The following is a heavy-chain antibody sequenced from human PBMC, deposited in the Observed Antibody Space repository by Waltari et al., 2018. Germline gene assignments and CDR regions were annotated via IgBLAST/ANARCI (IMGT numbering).Heavy chain of an antibody. D-gene: IGHD3-10*01. J-gene: IGHJ3*02. V-gene: IGHV4-59*01. CDR1: GVSISSYY. CDR2: IDYRGST. CDR3: ASAGPMVRGDQGAFDI. Sequence: QVQLQESGPGLVKPSETLSLTCTVSGVSISSYYWSWIRQPPGKGLEWIGYIDYRGSTNYHPSLKRRLTISVDTAKNQFSLKRSSVTAADTAVYYCASAGPMVRGDQGAFDIWGQGTMVTVSS.